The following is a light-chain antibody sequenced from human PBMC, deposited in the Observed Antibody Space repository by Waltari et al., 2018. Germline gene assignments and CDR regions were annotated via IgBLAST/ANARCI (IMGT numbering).Light chain of an antibody. J-gene: IGKJ1*01. Sequence: EIGLTQSPATLSVSPGERATLSRRARQSIGKYLIWYQQTPGQAPRLLIYASSIRATGIPDRFSGSGSGTDFSLTISSLEPEDFAVYYCHKNEALPATFGQGTKVEIK. CDR1: QSIGKY. CDR2: ASS. CDR3: HKNEALPAT. V-gene: IGKV3-20*01.